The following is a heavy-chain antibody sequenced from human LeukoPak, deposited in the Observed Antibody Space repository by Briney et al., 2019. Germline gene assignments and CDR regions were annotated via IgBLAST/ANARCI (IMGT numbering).Heavy chain of an antibody. Sequence: GGSLRLSCAASGFTFSSYAMSWVRQAPGKGLEWVSAISGSGGSTYYADSVKGRFTISRDDSKNTLYLQMNSLRAEDTAVDYCANGGLTGIVFFDYWGQGTLVTVSS. D-gene: IGHD7-27*01. CDR1: GFTFSSYA. V-gene: IGHV3-23*01. CDR2: ISGSGGST. J-gene: IGHJ4*02. CDR3: ANGGLTGIVFFDY.